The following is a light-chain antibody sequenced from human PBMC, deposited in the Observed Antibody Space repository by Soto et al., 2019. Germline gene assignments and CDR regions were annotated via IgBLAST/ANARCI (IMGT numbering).Light chain of an antibody. CDR2: SAS. J-gene: IGKJ1*01. CDR3: QQLGRSPWA. CDR1: QSVSSSY. V-gene: IGKV3-20*01. Sequence: EIVLTQSPGTLSLSPGERATLSCRASQSVSSSYVAWSQQKPGQAPRRLIYSASNRAAGVPDRFNGSGSGAAFSLTSSRLELDDFAFYYCQQLGRSPWAFGQGTKV.